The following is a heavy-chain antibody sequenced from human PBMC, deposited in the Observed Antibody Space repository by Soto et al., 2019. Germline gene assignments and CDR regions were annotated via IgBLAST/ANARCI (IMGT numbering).Heavy chain of an antibody. J-gene: IGHJ4*02. CDR1: GYSFTSYW. D-gene: IGHD3-22*01. V-gene: IGHV5-10-1*01. Sequence: PRESLKISCKGSGYSFTSYWISWVRQMPGKGLEWMGRIDPSDSYTNYSPSFQGHVTISADKSISTAYLQWSSLKASDTAMYYCARLPDYYDSSGLLLNYYFDYWGQGTLVTVSS. CDR2: IDPSDSYT. CDR3: ARLPDYYDSSGLLLNYYFDY.